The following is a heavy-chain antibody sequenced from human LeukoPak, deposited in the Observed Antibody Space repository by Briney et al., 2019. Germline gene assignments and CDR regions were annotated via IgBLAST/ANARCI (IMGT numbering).Heavy chain of an antibody. V-gene: IGHV3-23*01. CDR1: GFIFSSYA. Sequence: GGSLRLSCAASGFIFSSYAMSWVRQAPGKGLEWVSAISGSGGRTYHADSVKGRFTISRDNSKNTLYLQMNSLRAEDTAVYYWNKRGGDCWGGEGCWDYWGQGTLVTVSS. CDR3: NKRGGDCWGGEGCWDY. CDR2: ISGSGGRT. J-gene: IGHJ4*02. D-gene: IGHD3-3*01.